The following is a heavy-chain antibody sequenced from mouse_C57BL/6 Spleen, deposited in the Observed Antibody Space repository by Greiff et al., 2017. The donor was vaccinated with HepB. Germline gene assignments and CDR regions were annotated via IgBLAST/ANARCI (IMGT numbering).Heavy chain of an antibody. V-gene: IGHV5-9*01. CDR3: ARHEEDYAMDD. CDR2: ISGGGGNT. J-gene: IGHJ4*01. CDR1: GFTFSSYT. Sequence: EVKLVESGGGLVKPGGSLKLSCAASGFTFSSYTMSWVRQTPEKRLEWVATISGGGGNTYYPDSVKGRFTISRDNAKNTLYLQMSSLRSEDTALYYCARHEEDYAMDDWGQGTSVTVSS.